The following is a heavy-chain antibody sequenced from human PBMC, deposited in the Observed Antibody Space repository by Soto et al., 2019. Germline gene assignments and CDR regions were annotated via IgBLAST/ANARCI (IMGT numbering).Heavy chain of an antibody. Sequence: SETLSLTCTVSGGSVSSGSYYWSWIRQPPGKGLEWIGYIYYSGSTNYNPSLKSRVTISVDTSKNQFSLKLSSVTAADTAVYYCARDHRSYYYGSGSYLGGNNWFDPWGQGTLVTVSS. CDR3: ARDHRSYYYGSGSYLGGNNWFDP. CDR2: IYYSGST. D-gene: IGHD3-10*01. CDR1: GGSVSSGSYY. J-gene: IGHJ5*02. V-gene: IGHV4-61*01.